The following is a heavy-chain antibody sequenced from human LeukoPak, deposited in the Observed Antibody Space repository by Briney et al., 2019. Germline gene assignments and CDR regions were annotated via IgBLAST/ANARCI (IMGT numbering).Heavy chain of an antibody. V-gene: IGHV3-7*01. D-gene: IGHD3-16*01. J-gene: IGHJ4*02. CDR3: ARDTGYGFDY. CDR2: IKQDGNEK. CDR1: GFTFSDFY. Sequence: PGGSLRLSCAASGFTFSDFYMSWVRQAPGKGLGWVANIKQDGNEKYYVDSVKGRFTISRDNAKNSLYLQMNSLRAEDTAVYYCARDTGYGFDYWGQGTLVTVSS.